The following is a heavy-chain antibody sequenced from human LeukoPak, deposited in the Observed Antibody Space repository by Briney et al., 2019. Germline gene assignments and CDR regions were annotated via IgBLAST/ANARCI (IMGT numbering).Heavy chain of an antibody. CDR1: GFTFGSYT. CDR2: ISWNSGSI. D-gene: IGHD2-2*02. V-gene: IGHV3-9*01. CDR3: ARDYEIPYCSSTSCYNYYYGMDV. J-gene: IGHJ6*02. Sequence: GGSLRLSCAASGFTFGSYTMNWVRQAPGKGLEWVSGISWNSGSIGYADSVKGRFTISRDNSKNTLYLQMNSLRAEDTAVYYCARDYEIPYCSSTSCYNYYYGMDVWGQGTTVTVSS.